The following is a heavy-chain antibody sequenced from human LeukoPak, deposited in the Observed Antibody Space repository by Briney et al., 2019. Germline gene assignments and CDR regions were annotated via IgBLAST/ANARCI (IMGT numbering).Heavy chain of an antibody. D-gene: IGHD2-2*02. CDR3: AKEMVPFRPYCSSTSCYTQAFDY. J-gene: IGHJ4*02. V-gene: IGHV1-2*02. CDR1: GYTFTGYY. Sequence: GASVKVSCKASGYTFTGYYMHWVRQAPGQGPEWMGWINTNSGGINYAQKFQGRVTMTRDTSISTAYMELSRLTSDDTAVYYCAKEMVPFRPYCSSTSCYTQAFDYWGQGTLVTVSS. CDR2: INTNSGGI.